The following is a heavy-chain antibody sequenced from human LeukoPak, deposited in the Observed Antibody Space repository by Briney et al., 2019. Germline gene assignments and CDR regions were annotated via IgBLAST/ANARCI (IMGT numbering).Heavy chain of an antibody. D-gene: IGHD6-13*01. V-gene: IGHV4-59*01. CDR1: GGSFSTYY. Sequence: SETLSLTCTISGGSFSTYYWSWIRQPPGKRLKWSGWIYYSGSTRYNPSLESRVAMSVDSSKNQISRRLSSLTTSHTAIYHCTREQRTDSWYGKAYDIWGQGTMVTVS. CDR3: TREQRTDSWYGKAYDI. J-gene: IGHJ3*02. CDR2: IYYSGST.